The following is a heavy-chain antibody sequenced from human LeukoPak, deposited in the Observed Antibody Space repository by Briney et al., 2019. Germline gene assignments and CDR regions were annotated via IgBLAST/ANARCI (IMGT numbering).Heavy chain of an antibody. D-gene: IGHD3-22*01. CDR1: GFTFDDYG. J-gene: IGHJ4*02. CDR2: INWNGGST. CDR3: ARDMAAGQPPYYYDSSGRQYTDY. Sequence: RPGGSLRLSCAASGFTFDDYGMSWVRQAPGKGLEWVSGINWNGGSTGYADSVKGRFTISRDNAKNSLYLQMNSLRAEDTAVYYCARDMAAGQPPYYYDSSGRQYTDYWGQGTLVTVSS. V-gene: IGHV3-20*04.